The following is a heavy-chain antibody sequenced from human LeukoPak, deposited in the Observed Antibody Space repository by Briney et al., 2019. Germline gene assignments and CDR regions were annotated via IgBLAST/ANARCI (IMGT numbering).Heavy chain of an antibody. D-gene: IGHD3-10*01. CDR3: ARDGGDGSDNPDFDY. V-gene: IGHV3-11*04. J-gene: IGHJ4*02. Sequence: VKGRFTISRDNAKNSLYLQMNSLRAEDTAVYYCARDGGDGSDNPDFDYWGQGTLVTVSS.